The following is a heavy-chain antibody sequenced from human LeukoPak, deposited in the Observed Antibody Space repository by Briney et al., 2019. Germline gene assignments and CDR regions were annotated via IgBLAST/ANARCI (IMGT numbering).Heavy chain of an antibody. Sequence: PSETLSLTCTVSGGSISSGGYYWSWIRQPPGKGLEWIGYIYHSESTYYNPSLKSRVTISVDRSKNQFSLNLTSVTAADTAVYYCARVSWGSDTFDIWGQGTLVTVSS. D-gene: IGHD3-16*01. CDR1: GGSISSGGYY. V-gene: IGHV4-30-2*01. CDR3: ARVSWGSDTFDI. CDR2: IYHSEST. J-gene: IGHJ3*02.